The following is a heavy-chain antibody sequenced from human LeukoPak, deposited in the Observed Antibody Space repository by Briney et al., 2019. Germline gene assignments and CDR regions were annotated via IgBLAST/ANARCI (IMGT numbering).Heavy chain of an antibody. CDR3: AKEAYSGRLSGINYGMDV. J-gene: IGHJ6*02. Sequence: GGSLRLSCAASGFIFSNYDMHWVRQAPGKELEWLAVISYDGSAKYYADAVKGRFTVSRDNSKNTLHLQMGRLNAEDKAVFYCAKEAYSGRLSGINYGMDVWGQGTKVNVSS. CDR2: ISYDGSAK. D-gene: IGHD1-26*01. CDR1: GFIFSNYD. V-gene: IGHV3-30*18.